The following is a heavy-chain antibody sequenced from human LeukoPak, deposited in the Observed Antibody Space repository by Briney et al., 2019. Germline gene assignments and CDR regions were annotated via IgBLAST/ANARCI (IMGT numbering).Heavy chain of an antibody. Sequence: ASVKVSCKASGYTFTGYYIHWVRQAPGQGLEWMGWINPNSGGTNYAQKFQGRVTMTRDTSISTAYMELSRLRSDDTAVYYCASPTSEWELLNLDYWGQGTLVTVSS. D-gene: IGHD1-26*01. V-gene: IGHV1-2*02. CDR2: INPNSGGT. J-gene: IGHJ4*02. CDR1: GYTFTGYY. CDR3: ASPTSEWELLNLDY.